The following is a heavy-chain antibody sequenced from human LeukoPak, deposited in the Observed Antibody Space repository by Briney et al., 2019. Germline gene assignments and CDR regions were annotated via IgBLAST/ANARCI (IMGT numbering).Heavy chain of an antibody. J-gene: IGHJ4*02. D-gene: IGHD2-2*01. CDR2: IDSSSRYI. V-gene: IGHV3-21*01. Sequence: GGSLRLSCAASVFTFSSYNMDGGRQAPGKGLEWVSFIDSSSRYIYHADSVKGRFTISRENAKSSVFLQMNSLRAEDTAVYYCARVGGHCTSTSCPPPDYWGQGTLVTVSS. CDR3: ARVGGHCTSTSCPPPDY. CDR1: VFTFSSYN.